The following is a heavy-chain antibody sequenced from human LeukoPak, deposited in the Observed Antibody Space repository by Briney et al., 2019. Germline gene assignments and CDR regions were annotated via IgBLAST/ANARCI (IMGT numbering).Heavy chain of an antibody. Sequence: SETLSLTCAVSGVSISSSNWWSWVRQPPGKGLEWIGEIYHSGSTNYNPSLKSRVTISVDKSKNQFSLKLSSVTAADTAVYYRARTVRAYDFWSGYYMSWFDPWGQGTLVTVSS. J-gene: IGHJ5*02. D-gene: IGHD3-3*01. CDR2: IYHSGST. V-gene: IGHV4-4*02. CDR3: ARTVRAYDFWSGYYMSWFDP. CDR1: GVSISSSNW.